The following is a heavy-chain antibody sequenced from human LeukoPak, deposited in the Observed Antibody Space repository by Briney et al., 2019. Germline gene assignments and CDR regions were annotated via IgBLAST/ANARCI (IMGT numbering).Heavy chain of an antibody. CDR2: ISGDGGST. D-gene: IGHD3-3*01. V-gene: IGHV3-43*02. J-gene: IGHJ4*02. CDR3: AKDSGDIVTYYDFWSGYKALDY. CDR1: GFTFDDYA. Sequence: PGGSLRLSCAASGFTFDDYAMHCVRQAPGKGLEWVSLISGDGGSTYYADSVKGRFTISRDNSKNSPYLQMNSLRTEDTALYYCAKDSGDIVTYYDFWSGYKALDYWGQGTLVTVSS.